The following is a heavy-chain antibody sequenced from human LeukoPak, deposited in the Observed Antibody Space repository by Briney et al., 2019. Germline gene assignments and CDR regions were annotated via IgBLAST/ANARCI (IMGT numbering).Heavy chain of an antibody. V-gene: IGHV3-66*01. CDR2: IYSGGST. D-gene: IGHD6-19*01. Sequence: PGGSLRLSCAASGFTVGSNYMTWVRQAPGKGLEWVSVIYSGGSTYYADSVKGRFTISRDNSKNTLYLQMNSLRAEDTAVYYCARAGSSAWYYFDYWGQGTLVTVSS. CDR1: GFTVGSNY. J-gene: IGHJ4*02. CDR3: ARAGSSAWYYFDY.